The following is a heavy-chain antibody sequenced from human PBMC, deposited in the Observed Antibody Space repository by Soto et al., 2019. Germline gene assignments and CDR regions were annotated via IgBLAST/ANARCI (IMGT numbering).Heavy chain of an antibody. D-gene: IGHD5-12*01. CDR3: ARDLVPGYTGFSDY. Sequence: ASVKVSCKTSGYTFSNYGINWARQAPGQGLEWMGWISAYNGNTNFAQKLQGRVSLTTDTSSTTAYMELRSLTSDDTAVYYCARDLVPGYTGFSDYWGQGTLVTVSS. CDR1: GYTFSNYG. V-gene: IGHV1-18*01. CDR2: ISAYNGNT. J-gene: IGHJ4*02.